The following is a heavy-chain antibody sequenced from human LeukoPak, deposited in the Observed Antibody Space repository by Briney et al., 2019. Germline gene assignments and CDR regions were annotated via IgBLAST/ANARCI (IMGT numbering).Heavy chain of an antibody. CDR1: GGSFSGYY. CDR2: INHSGST. D-gene: IGHD2-15*01. J-gene: IGHJ6*03. Sequence: SETLSLTCAVYGGSFSGYYWSWIRQPPGKGLEWIGEINHSGSTNYNPSPKSRVTTSVDTSKNQFSLKLSSVTAADTAVYYCASTLYCSGGSCYRNYYYYYMDVWGKGTTVTVSS. V-gene: IGHV4-34*01. CDR3: ASTLYCSGGSCYRNYYYYYMDV.